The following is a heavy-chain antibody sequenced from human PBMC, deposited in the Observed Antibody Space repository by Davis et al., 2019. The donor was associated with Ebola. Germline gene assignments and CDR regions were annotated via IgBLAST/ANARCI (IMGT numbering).Heavy chain of an antibody. D-gene: IGHD3/OR15-3a*01. J-gene: IGHJ5*02. Sequence: GESLKISCAASGFIFSSYWMSWVRQAPGKGLEWVANINQGGSGKYYVDSVKGRFTISRDNAKNSLYLEMRSLRVEDTASYYCARVNAGTGYSRFDTWGQGTQVTVSS. CDR2: INQGGSGK. CDR1: GFIFSSYW. CDR3: ARVNAGTGYSRFDT. V-gene: IGHV3-7*03.